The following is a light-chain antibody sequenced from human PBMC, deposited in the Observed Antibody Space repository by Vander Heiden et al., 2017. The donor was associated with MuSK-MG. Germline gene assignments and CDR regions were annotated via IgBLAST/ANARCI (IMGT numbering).Light chain of an antibody. CDR3: CSYAGSYTWV. CDR1: SSDVGGYNY. J-gene: IGLJ2*01. Sequence: QSALTQPRSVSGSPGQSVTISCTGTSSDVGGYNYVSWYQQHPGKAPKLMIYDVSKRPAGVPDRFSASKSGNTASLTISGLQAEEEADYYCCSYAGSYTWVFGGGTKLTVL. V-gene: IGLV2-11*01. CDR2: DVS.